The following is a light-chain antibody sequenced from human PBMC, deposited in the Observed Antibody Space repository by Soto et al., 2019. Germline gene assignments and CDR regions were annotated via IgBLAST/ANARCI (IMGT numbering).Light chain of an antibody. CDR1: QSISSR. CDR3: QQYNTDSRMWT. J-gene: IGKJ1*01. Sequence: DIQMTQSPSTLSASVGDSVTITCRASQSISSRLAWYQEKPGKAPKLLIYKASSLESGVPSRFSGSGSGTEFTLTISSLQPDDFATYYCQQYNTDSRMWTFGQGTKVDIK. V-gene: IGKV1-5*03. CDR2: KAS.